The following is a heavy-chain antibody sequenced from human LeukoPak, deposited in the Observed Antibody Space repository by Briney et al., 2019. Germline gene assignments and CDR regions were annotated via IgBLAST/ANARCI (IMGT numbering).Heavy chain of an antibody. CDR2: INHGGIT. D-gene: IGHD3-3*01. Sequence: PSETLSLTCSVYGESLSGYYWSWIRQPPGKGLEWIGEINHGGITNSKSSLKSRVTISLDMSKNQFSLNLRSVTAADTAVYYCARGPGGTIFGVFGMDVWGQGTTVTVS. J-gene: IGHJ6*02. CDR1: GESLSGYY. CDR3: ARGPGGTIFGVFGMDV. V-gene: IGHV4-34*01.